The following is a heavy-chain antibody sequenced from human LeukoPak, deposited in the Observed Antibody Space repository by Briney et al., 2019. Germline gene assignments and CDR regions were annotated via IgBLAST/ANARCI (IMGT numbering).Heavy chain of an antibody. CDR1: GYTFTGYY. Sequence: ASVKVSCKASGYTFTGYYMHWVRQAPGQGLEWMGWINPNSGGTNYAQKFQGRVTMTRDVSTSTVYMELSSLRSEDTAVYHCARDDSSGWGGDFDYWGQGTLVTVSS. CDR3: ARDDSSGWGGDFDY. J-gene: IGHJ4*02. CDR2: INPNSGGT. D-gene: IGHD6-19*01. V-gene: IGHV1-2*02.